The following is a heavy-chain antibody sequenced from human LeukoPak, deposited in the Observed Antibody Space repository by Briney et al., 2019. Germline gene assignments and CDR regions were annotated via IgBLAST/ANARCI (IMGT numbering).Heavy chain of an antibody. CDR3: ARETSGYSYGFYYMDV. Sequence: PSETLSLTCTVSGGSISSSSYYWGWIRQPPGKGLEWIGSIYYSGSTYYNPSLKSRVTISVDTSKNQFSLKLSSVTAADTAVYYCARETSGYSYGFYYMDVWGKGTTVTVSS. J-gene: IGHJ6*03. CDR1: GGSISSSSYY. D-gene: IGHD5-18*01. CDR2: IYYSGST. V-gene: IGHV4-39*07.